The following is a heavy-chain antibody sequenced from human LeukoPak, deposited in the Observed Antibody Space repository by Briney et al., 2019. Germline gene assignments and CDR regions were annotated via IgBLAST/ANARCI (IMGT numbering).Heavy chain of an antibody. CDR3: ARDARDSYLSWFDP. D-gene: IGHD2-2*01. CDR1: GFTFSSYG. V-gene: IGHV3-30*02. Sequence: PGGSLRLSCAASGFTFSSYGMHWVRQAPGKGLEWVAFIRYDGTNTKYADSLKGRFTISRDNSKNTLYLQMNSLRGEDTALYYCARDARDSYLSWFDPWGQGTLVTVSS. J-gene: IGHJ5*02. CDR2: IRYDGTNT.